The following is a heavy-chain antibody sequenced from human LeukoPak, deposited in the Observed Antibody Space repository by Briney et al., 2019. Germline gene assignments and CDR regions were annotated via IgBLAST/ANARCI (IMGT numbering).Heavy chain of an antibody. D-gene: IGHD2-2*01. V-gene: IGHV6-1*01. J-gene: IGHJ5*02. CDR2: TYYRSKWYN. CDR3: ARTHSSTDWFDP. CDR1: GDSVSSNSAA. Sequence: SQTLSLTCAISGDSVSSNSAAWNWIRQSPSRGLEWLGRTYYRSKWYNDYAVSVKSRITINPDTSKNQFSLKLSSVTAADTAVYYCARTHSSTDWFDPWGQGTLVTVSS.